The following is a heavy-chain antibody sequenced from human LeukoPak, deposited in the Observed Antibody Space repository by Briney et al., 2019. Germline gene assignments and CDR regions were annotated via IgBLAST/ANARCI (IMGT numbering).Heavy chain of an antibody. CDR3: ARLSAYYYGSYFYYYMDV. D-gene: IGHD3-10*01. Sequence: GGSLRLSCAASGFTFSTYEMNWVRQAPGKGLEWVSYITDSGSTIYYADSVKGRFTISRDNAKNSVYLHMNSLRAEDTALYYCARLSAYYYGSYFYYYMDVWGKGTTVTVSS. V-gene: IGHV3-48*03. CDR2: ITDSGSTI. J-gene: IGHJ6*03. CDR1: GFTFSTYE.